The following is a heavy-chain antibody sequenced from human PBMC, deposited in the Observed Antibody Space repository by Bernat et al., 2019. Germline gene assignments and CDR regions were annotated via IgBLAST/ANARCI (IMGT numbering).Heavy chain of an antibody. D-gene: IGHD5-18*01. J-gene: IGHJ4*02. Sequence: EVQFVESGGGLVQPGGSLRLSCSVSGFTFSSSYMHWVRQAAGKGPEYISSISGNGDITYYADSVKGRFTVSRDNSKNTRHLQMSSLRTEDTAVYYCVRDRAIDYWGQGILVTVSS. CDR2: ISGNGDIT. CDR3: VRDRAIDY. V-gene: IGHV3-64D*06. CDR1: GFTFSSSY.